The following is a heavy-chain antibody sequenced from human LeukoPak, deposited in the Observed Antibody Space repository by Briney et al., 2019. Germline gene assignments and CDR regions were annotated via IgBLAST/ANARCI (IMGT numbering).Heavy chain of an antibody. J-gene: IGHJ5*02. CDR1: GGSITSGDYY. V-gene: IGHV4-30-4*01. CDR2: MYYSGST. CDR3: ARPYYYDSRIDP. D-gene: IGHD3-22*01. Sequence: SETLSLTCTVSGGSITSGDYYWSRIRQPPGKGLEWIAYMYYSGSTYYNPSLKSRVTMSADTPKNQFSLKLSSVTAADTAVYYCARPYYYDSRIDPWGQGTLVTVSS.